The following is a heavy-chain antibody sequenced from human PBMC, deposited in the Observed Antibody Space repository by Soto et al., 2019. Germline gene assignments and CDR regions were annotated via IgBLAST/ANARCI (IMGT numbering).Heavy chain of an antibody. D-gene: IGHD4-17*01. CDR1: GFTVNGNH. CDR3: LGYGGNSV. J-gene: IGHJ4*02. V-gene: IGHV3-53*01. Sequence: VQVVESGGGLTQPGGSLRLSCVVSGFTVNGNHVTWVRQAPGKGLQWVSAIFNYGSTYYADFVKGRFAVSRDNSKNTVFRQMNRLGVEDTATYYCLGYGGNSVWGQGTVVTVSS. CDR2: IFNYGST.